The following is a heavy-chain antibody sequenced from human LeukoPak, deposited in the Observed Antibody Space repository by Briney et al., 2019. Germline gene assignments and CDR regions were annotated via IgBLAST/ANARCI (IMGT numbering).Heavy chain of an antibody. V-gene: IGHV4-39*01. D-gene: IGHD3-3*01. CDR3: ARQTGVGLFILP. CDR1: GGSISSSSYY. J-gene: IGHJ4*02. CDR2: IYYSGST. Sequence: SETLSLTCTVSGGSISSSSYYWGWIRQPPGKGLEWIGSIYYSGSTYYNPSLKSRVTISVDTSKNQFSLKLTSVTAADTAVYYCARQTGVGLFILPGGRGTLVTVSS.